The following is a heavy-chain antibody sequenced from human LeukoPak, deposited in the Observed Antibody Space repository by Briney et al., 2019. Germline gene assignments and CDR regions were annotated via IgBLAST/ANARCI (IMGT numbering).Heavy chain of an antibody. J-gene: IGHJ3*02. CDR2: INPNSGGT. V-gene: IGHV1-2*02. CDR1: GYTFTGYY. D-gene: IGHD5-18*01. Sequence: ASVKVSCKASGYTFTGYYMHWVRQAPGQGLEWMGWINPNSGGTNYAQKFQGRVTMTRDTSISTAYMEPSRLRSDDTAVYYCARVRGRGYSYVYGAFDIWGQGTMVTVSS. CDR3: ARVRGRGYSYVYGAFDI.